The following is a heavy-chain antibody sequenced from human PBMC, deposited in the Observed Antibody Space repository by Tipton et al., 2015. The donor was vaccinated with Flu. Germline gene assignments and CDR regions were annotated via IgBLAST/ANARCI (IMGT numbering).Heavy chain of an antibody. CDR3: AVCNPGNEYGSGSYSD. CDR1: GFTFSSYS. V-gene: IGHV3-21*01. J-gene: IGHJ4*02. Sequence: QLVQSGGGLVKPGGSLRLSCAASGFTFSSYSMNWVRQAPGKGLEWVSAISRSSTYIYYADSVKGRFTISRDNAKNSLYLQMNSLRAEDTAVYYCAVCNPGNEYGSGSYSDWGQGTVVTVSS. D-gene: IGHD3-10*01. CDR2: ISRSSTYI.